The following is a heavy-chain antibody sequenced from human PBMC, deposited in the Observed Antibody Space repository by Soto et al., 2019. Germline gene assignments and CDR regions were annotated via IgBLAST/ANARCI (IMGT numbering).Heavy chain of an antibody. D-gene: IGHD2-21*02. J-gene: IGHJ5*02. CDR2: INPNSGGT. Sequence: QVQLVQSGAEVKKPGASVKVSCKASGYTFTGYYMHWVRQAPGQGLEWMGWINPNSGGTNYAQKFQGWVTMTREPSISTAYLELSRLRSDDTAVYYWARSLDRYGNRFHPWGQGTLVTVSS. CDR3: ARSLDRYGNRFHP. CDR1: GYTFTGYY. V-gene: IGHV1-2*04.